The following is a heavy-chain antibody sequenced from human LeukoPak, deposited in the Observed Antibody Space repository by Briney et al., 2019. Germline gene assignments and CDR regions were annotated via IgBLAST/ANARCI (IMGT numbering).Heavy chain of an antibody. CDR3: ARRATYYDILTGPKGGLFDY. CDR2: INHSGST. D-gene: IGHD3-9*01. Sequence: SETLSLTCAVYGGSFSGYYWSWIRQPPGKGLEWIGEINHSGSTNYNPSLKSRVTISVDTSKNQFSLKLSSVTAADTAVYYCARRATYYDILTGPKGGLFDYWGQGTLVTVSS. V-gene: IGHV4-34*01. CDR1: GGSFSGYY. J-gene: IGHJ4*02.